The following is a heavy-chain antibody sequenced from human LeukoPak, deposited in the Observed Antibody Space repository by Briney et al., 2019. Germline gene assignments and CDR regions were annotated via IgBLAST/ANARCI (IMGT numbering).Heavy chain of an antibody. Sequence: ASVKVSCKASGYTFTSYYIHLVRQAPGQGFEWMAIINPSDGSTTNSQKFQGRVTMTRDTSTSTAYMELRSLRSDDTAVYYCARCTSHTESWGQGTLVTVSS. J-gene: IGHJ4*02. CDR1: GYTFTSYY. D-gene: IGHD2-2*01. CDR2: INPSDGST. CDR3: ARCTSHTES. V-gene: IGHV1-46*01.